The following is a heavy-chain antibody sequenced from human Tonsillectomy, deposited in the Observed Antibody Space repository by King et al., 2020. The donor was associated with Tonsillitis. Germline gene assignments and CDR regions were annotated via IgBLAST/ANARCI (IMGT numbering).Heavy chain of an antibody. V-gene: IGHV4-4*07. D-gene: IGHD3-10*01. CDR1: GASISNYY. J-gene: IGHJ3*01. Sequence: VQLQESGPGLVKPSETLSLTCTVSGASISNYYWSWIRQPAGKGLEGIGRVYTFGGGGTNYNPSLESRITVSFDTSKNQFSLKLTSVTAADTAVYYCARDHNWFGQLLNGFDVWGQGILVTVSP. CDR2: VYTFGGGGT. CDR3: ARDHNWFGQLLNGFDV.